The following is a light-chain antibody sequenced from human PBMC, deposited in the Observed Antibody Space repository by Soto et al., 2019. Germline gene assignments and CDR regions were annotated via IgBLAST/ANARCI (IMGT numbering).Light chain of an antibody. CDR2: DVS. Sequence: QSVLTQPRSVSGSPGQSVTISCTGTSSDVGGYNYVSWYQQHPGKAPKLMIYDVSKRPSGVPDRFSGSKSGNTASLTISGLQAEDEADYYCSSYRSSSTLDVFGSGTKVTVL. J-gene: IGLJ1*01. V-gene: IGLV2-11*01. CDR3: SSYRSSSTLDV. CDR1: SSDVGGYNY.